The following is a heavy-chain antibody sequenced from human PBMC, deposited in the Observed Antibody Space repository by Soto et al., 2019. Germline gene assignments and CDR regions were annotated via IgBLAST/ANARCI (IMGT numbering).Heavy chain of an antibody. CDR2: IYYSGST. CDR3: ATYGSGSYKPTTFDY. D-gene: IGHD3-10*01. Sequence: QVQLQESGPGLVKPSQTLSLTCTVSGGSISSGGYYWSWIRQHPGKGLEWIGYIYYSGSTYYNPSLKSRVTISVDTSKNQFSLKMSSVTAADTAVYDCATYGSGSYKPTTFDYWGQGTLVTVSS. V-gene: IGHV4-31*03. CDR1: GGSISSGGYY. J-gene: IGHJ4*02.